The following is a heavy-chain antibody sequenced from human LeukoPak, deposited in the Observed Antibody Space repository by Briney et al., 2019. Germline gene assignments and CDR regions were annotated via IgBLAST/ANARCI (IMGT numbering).Heavy chain of an antibody. D-gene: IGHD4-17*01. CDR1: GFTFDKYN. CDR3: AKDRISGDGDLHLDY. J-gene: IGHJ4*03. V-gene: IGHV3-23*01. CDR2: IAPKDEWT. Sequence: PGGSLRLSCVASGFTFDKYNMNWVRQAPGKGLEWVSSIAPKDEWTYYADSVRGRFTMSRDNSKSTIYLQLNSLRAEDTAMYYCAKDRISGDGDLHLDYWGQGATVTVSS.